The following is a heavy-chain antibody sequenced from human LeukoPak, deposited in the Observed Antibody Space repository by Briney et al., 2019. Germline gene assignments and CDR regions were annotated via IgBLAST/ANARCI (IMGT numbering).Heavy chain of an antibody. CDR2: VDHRGST. CDR3: ARGLSLRVVGYDFWSGYSAGRWFDP. Sequence: SQTLSLTCTVSVGSISSGGSYRSWIRQPPGKGLEWIGEVDHRGSTNYNPSLKSRVTMSVGPSKNQFSLKLSSVPAADTAVYYCARGLSLRVVGYDFWSGYSAGRWFDPWGQGTLVTVSS. CDR1: VGSISSGGSY. D-gene: IGHD3-3*01. J-gene: IGHJ5*02. V-gene: IGHV4-30-2*01.